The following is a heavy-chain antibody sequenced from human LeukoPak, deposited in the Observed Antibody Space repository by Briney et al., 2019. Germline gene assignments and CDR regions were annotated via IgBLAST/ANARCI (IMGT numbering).Heavy chain of an antibody. CDR3: ARSGALDTAVVTWFDP. Sequence: GGSLRLSCAASGFTFSTYSMKGVRQAPGKGLEWVASISSSSRNIYYADCMKGRFTISRDNAKNSLYLQMNSLRGEDTAVYSCARSGALDTAVVTWFDPWGQGTLVTVSS. J-gene: IGHJ5*02. CDR1: GFTFSTYS. V-gene: IGHV3-21*01. CDR2: ISSSSRNI. D-gene: IGHD5-18*01.